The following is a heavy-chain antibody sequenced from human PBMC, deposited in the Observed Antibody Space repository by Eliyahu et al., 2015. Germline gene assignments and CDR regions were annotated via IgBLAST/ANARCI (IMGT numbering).Heavy chain of an antibody. J-gene: IGHJ4*02. V-gene: IGHV3-23*01. CDR3: AKTIATPATHYFDY. Sequence: EVQLLESGGGLVQSGGSLRXXCXAXGFTFSSDVXTWVRQAXGKGLEWVSAISGSGGTTYYEGXVKGRFTISRDNSKNTLYLQMNSLRAEDTAVYYCAKTIATPATHYFDYWGQGTLVTVSS. CDR1: GFTFSSDV. D-gene: IGHD6-13*01. CDR2: ISGSGGTT.